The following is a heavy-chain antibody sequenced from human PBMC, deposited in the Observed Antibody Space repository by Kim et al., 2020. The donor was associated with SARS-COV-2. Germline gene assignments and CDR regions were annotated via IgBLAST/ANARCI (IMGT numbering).Heavy chain of an antibody. Sequence: YYADSVKGRFTISSDNSKNTLYLQMSSLRAEDTAVYYCATATAAAGGFAYWGQGTLVTVSS. J-gene: IGHJ4*02. V-gene: IGHV3-23*01. CDR3: ATATAAAGGFAY. D-gene: IGHD6-13*01.